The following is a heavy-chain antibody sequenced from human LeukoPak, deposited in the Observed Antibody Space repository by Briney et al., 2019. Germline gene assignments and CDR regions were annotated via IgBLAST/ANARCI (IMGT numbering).Heavy chain of an antibody. CDR1: GYTFTSYG. D-gene: IGHD2-15*01. CDR3: ARVGARYCSGGSCYLYYFDY. J-gene: IGHJ4*02. CDR2: ISAYNGNT. Sequence: GASVKVSCKASGYTFTSYGISWVRQAPGQGLEWMGWISAYNGNTNYAQKLQGRVTMTTDTSTSTAYMELRSLRSDDTAAYYCARVGARYCSGGSCYLYYFDYWGQGTLVTVSS. V-gene: IGHV1-18*01.